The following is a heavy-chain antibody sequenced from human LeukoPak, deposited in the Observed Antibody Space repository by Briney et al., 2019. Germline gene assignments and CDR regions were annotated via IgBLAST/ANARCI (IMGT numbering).Heavy chain of an antibody. CDR1: GYTFTSYY. CDR3: ARDLSIMVGYYDSSGYYYFDY. V-gene: IGHV1-46*01. CDR2: INPSGGST. Sequence: ASVKVSCKASGYTFTSYYMHWVRQAPGQGLEWMGIINPSGGSTSYAQKFQGRVTMTRDTSTSTVYMELSSLRSEDTAVYYCARDLSIMVGYYDSSGYYYFDYCGQGTLVTVSS. J-gene: IGHJ4*02. D-gene: IGHD3-22*01.